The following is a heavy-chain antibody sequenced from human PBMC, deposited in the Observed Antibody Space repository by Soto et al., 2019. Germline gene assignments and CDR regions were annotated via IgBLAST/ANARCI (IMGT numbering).Heavy chain of an antibody. D-gene: IGHD3-3*01. CDR3: ARSWGYYDFWSGYYVSH. Sequence: GGSLRLSCAASGFTFSSYSMNWVRQAPGKGLEWVSSISSSSSYIYYADSVKGRFTISRDNAKNSLYLQMNSLRAEDTAVYYCARSWGYYDFWSGYYVSHWGQGTLVTVSS. CDR2: ISSSSSYI. V-gene: IGHV3-21*01. CDR1: GFTFSSYS. J-gene: IGHJ4*02.